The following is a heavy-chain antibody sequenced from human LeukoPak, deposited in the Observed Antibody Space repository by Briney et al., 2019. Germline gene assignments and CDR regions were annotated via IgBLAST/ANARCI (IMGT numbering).Heavy chain of an antibody. J-gene: IGHJ5*02. Sequence: ASVKVSCKASGYTFTSYYMHWVRQAPGQGLEWMGIINPSGGSTSYAQKFQGRVTMTRDMSTSTVYMELSSLRSEDTAVYYCARALPHRRLMDTTMEQHWFDPWGQGTLVAVSS. V-gene: IGHV1-46*01. CDR2: INPSGGST. CDR3: ARALPHRRLMDTTMEQHWFDP. D-gene: IGHD5-18*01. CDR1: GYTFTSYY.